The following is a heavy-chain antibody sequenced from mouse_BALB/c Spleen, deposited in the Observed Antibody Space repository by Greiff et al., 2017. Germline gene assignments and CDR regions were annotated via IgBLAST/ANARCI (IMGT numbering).Heavy chain of an antibody. Sequence: VQLKESGTVLARPGASVKMSCKASGYSFTSYWMHWVKQRPGQGLEWIGAIYPGNSDTSYNQKFKGKAKLTAVTSASTAYMELSSLTNEDSAVYYCTQVPGTFGYDVYFDYWGQGTTLTVSS. CDR3: TQVPGTFGYDVYFDY. V-gene: IGHV1-5*01. J-gene: IGHJ2*01. CDR2: IYPGNSDT. D-gene: IGHD2-2*01. CDR1: GYSFTSYW.